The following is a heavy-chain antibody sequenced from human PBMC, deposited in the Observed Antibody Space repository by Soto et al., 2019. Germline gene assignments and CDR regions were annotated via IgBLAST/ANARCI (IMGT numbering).Heavy chain of an antibody. J-gene: IGHJ3*02. CDR3: ARGFVNTVSDAFDI. Sequence: QVQLVESGGGVVQPGKSLRLSCAASGFTFSNYAMHWVRQAPGKGLEWVAFISYDGSNKYYADSVKGRFTISRDNSKNTLYLQMNSLRAEDTAVYYCARGFVNTVSDAFDIWGQGTMVTVSS. CDR1: GFTFSNYA. CDR2: ISYDGSNK. V-gene: IGHV3-30-3*01. D-gene: IGHD4-4*01.